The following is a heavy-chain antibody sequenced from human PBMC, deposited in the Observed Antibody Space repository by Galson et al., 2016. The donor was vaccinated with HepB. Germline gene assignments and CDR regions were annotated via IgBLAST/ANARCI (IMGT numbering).Heavy chain of an antibody. D-gene: IGHD1-26*01. V-gene: IGHV2-26*02. CDR3: ARIHLNALSGRPDAVDV. CDR2: IFWNDEE. J-gene: IGHJ3*01. CDR1: GFSLSSARMG. Sequence: PALVKPTQTLTLTCTVSGFSLSSARMGVSWIRQPPGKALEWLAQIFWNDEESYSTSLKSRLTISKDTSKNQVVLSMTNVDPVDTATYYCARIHLNALSGRPDAVDVWGQGKVVIVSS.